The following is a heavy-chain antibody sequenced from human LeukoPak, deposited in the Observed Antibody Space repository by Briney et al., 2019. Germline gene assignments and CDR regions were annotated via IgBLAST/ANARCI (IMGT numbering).Heavy chain of an antibody. D-gene: IGHD3-22*01. V-gene: IGHV1-18*01. Sequence: ASVKVSCKASGYTFTSYGISWVRQAPGQGLEWMGWISAYNGNTNYAQKLQGRVTMTTDTSTSTAYMELRSLRSDDTAVYYCARVPQTYYYDSSGYYADYWGQGTLVTVSS. CDR1: GYTFTSYG. CDR3: ARVPQTYYYDSSGYYADY. CDR2: ISAYNGNT. J-gene: IGHJ4*02.